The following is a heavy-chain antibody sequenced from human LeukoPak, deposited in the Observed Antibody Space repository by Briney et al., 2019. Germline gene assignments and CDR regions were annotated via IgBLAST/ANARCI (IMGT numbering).Heavy chain of an antibody. CDR2: ISYDGSNK. D-gene: IGHD1-26*01. Sequence: GGSLRLSCAAPGFTFCSYGMHWVRQAPGKGLEWVAVISYDGSNKYYAHSVRGRFTISTDNSKNTLSLQMNNRRAEDTAVYYCARGHSGRYWSFDYWGQGTLVTVS. CDR1: GFTFCSYG. CDR3: ARGHSGRYWSFDY. J-gene: IGHJ4*02. V-gene: IGHV3-30*03.